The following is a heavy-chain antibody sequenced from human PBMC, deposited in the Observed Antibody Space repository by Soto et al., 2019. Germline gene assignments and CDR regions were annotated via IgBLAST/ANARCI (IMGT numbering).Heavy chain of an antibody. J-gene: IGHJ6*02. D-gene: IGHD3-10*01. Sequence: SETLSLTCAVSGDSIISDNWWSWVRQPPGKGLEWIGEIHHSGSINYNPSLKSRVTILADKSKNQFSLTLTSVTAADTAVYYCAKSLLPPTYGMDVWGQGPTVTVSS. CDR2: IHHSGSI. CDR3: AKSLLPPTYGMDV. V-gene: IGHV4-4*02. CDR1: GDSIISDNW.